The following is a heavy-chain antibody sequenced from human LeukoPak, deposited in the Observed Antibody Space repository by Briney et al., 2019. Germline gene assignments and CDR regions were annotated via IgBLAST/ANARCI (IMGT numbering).Heavy chain of an antibody. J-gene: IGHJ4*02. CDR2: IKSKTDGETT. D-gene: IGHD6-19*01. Sequence: GGSLRLSCAASGFTFDYIRMSWVRQPPGKGLEWVGRIKSKTDGETTDYAAPVKGRFTLSRDDSKNTVYLQMNSLKIEDTAVYYCTRVRPYDSGCFDCWGRGTLVIVSS. CDR3: TRVRPYDSGCFDC. CDR1: GFTFDYIR. V-gene: IGHV3-15*01.